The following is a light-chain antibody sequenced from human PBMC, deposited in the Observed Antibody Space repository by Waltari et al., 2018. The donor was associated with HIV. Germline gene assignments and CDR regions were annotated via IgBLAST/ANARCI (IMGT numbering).Light chain of an antibody. CDR2: EVS. Sequence: QSALTQPPSASGSPGQSVTISCTGTSRDVGGYNYVSWYQQHPGKAPKLMIYEVSKRPSGVPDRFSGSKSGNTASLTVSGLRAEDEADYYCSSYAGSNNYVFGSGTKVTVL. V-gene: IGLV2-8*01. CDR1: SRDVGGYNY. CDR3: SSYAGSNNYV. J-gene: IGLJ1*01.